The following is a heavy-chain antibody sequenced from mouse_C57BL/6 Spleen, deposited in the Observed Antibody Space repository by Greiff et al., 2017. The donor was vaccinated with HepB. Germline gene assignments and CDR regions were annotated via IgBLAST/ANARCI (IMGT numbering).Heavy chain of an antibody. D-gene: IGHD1-1*01. CDR3: ARGGNYYGSSYFDY. Sequence: EVQLVESEGGLVQPGRSMKLSCTASGFTFSDYYMAWVRQVPEKGLEWVANINYDGSSTYYLDSLKSRFIISRDNAKNILYLQMSSLKSEDTATYYCARGGNYYGSSYFDYWGQGTTLTVSS. V-gene: IGHV5-16*01. CDR1: GFTFSDYY. CDR2: INYDGSST. J-gene: IGHJ2*01.